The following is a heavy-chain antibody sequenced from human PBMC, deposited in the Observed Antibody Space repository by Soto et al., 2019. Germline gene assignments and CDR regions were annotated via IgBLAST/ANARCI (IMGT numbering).Heavy chain of an antibody. V-gene: IGHV4-59*02. J-gene: IGHJ4*02. CDR2: IYYGGST. CDR1: GVSVNAYY. CDR3: ARDRAYDDSNGLYFDY. Sequence: QVQLQESGPGLVKPSETLSLTCTVSGVSVNAYYWSWIRQPPGKGLEWIGYIYYGGSTNYNLSLKTRVTMSLDTSKNQFSLKLSSVTAADTAVYYCARDRAYDDSNGLYFDYWGQGTLVTVSS. D-gene: IGHD3-22*01.